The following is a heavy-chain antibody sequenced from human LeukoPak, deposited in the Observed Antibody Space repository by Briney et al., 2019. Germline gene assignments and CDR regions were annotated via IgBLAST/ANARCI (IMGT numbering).Heavy chain of an antibody. CDR1: GFTFSSYA. V-gene: IGHV3-23*01. D-gene: IGHD5-18*01. Sequence: GWSLRLSCAASGFTFSSYAMNWVRQAPGKGLEWVSVISGSGGSTYYADSVKGRFTISRDNSKNTLYLQMNRLRAEDTAVYYCAKNSGAMVTSIDYWGQGTLVTVSS. CDR3: AKNSGAMVTSIDY. CDR2: ISGSGGST. J-gene: IGHJ4*02.